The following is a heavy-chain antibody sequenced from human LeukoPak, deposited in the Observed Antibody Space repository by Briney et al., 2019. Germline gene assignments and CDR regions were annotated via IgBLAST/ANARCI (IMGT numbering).Heavy chain of an antibody. V-gene: IGHV1-69*04. CDR3: ASDRLNYYDSSGYYLYFPYNWFDP. CDR2: VIPILGIA. Sequence: SVKVSCKASGGTFSSYAISWVRQAPGQGLEWIGRVIPILGIANYAQKFQGRVTITADKSTSTAYMELSSLRSEDTAVYYCASDRLNYYDSSGYYLYFPYNWFDPWGQGTLVTVSS. J-gene: IGHJ5*02. D-gene: IGHD3-22*01. CDR1: GGTFSSYA.